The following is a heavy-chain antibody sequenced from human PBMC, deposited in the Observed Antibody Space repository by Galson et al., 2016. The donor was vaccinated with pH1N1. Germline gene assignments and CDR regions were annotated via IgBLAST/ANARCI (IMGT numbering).Heavy chain of an antibody. CDR2: TNLYSGAT. J-gene: IGHJ4*02. V-gene: IGHV1-2*02. CDR3: ATAGVVISATGEF. Sequence: SVKVSCKASGDTLRDFYAHWVRQAPGQGLEWMGWTNLYSGATKTAQKFQGRVIMTRDTSIRTAYMNLTSLRYDDTAIYFCATAGVVISATGEFWGQGSLVTVSS. CDR1: GDTLRDFY. D-gene: IGHD2-15*01.